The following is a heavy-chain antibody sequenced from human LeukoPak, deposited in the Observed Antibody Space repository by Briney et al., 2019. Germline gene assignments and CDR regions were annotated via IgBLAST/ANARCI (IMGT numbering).Heavy chain of an antibody. CDR3: AASREMATILVY. J-gene: IGHJ4*02. CDR2: IYYSGST. CDR1: GGSISSDY. D-gene: IGHD5-24*01. V-gene: IGHV4-59*01. Sequence: SETLSLTCTVSGGSISSDYWSWIRQPPGKGLEWIGYIYYSGSTNYNPSLKSRVTISVDTSKNQFSLKLSSVTAADTAVYYCAASREMATILVYWGQGTLVTVSS.